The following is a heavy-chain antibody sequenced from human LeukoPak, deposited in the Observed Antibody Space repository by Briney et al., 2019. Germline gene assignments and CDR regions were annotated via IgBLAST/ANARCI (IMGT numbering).Heavy chain of an antibody. D-gene: IGHD3-22*01. Sequence: PGRSLRLSCAASGFTFSTYGMHWVRQAPGKGLEWVAVVWYDGSTKYYADSVKGRFTISRDNSKNTLYLQMDSLRAEDTAVYYCAKVDAMIVVVITTYGAFDIWGQGTMVTVSS. J-gene: IGHJ3*02. CDR1: GFTFSTYG. V-gene: IGHV3-33*06. CDR2: VWYDGSTK. CDR3: AKVDAMIVVVITTYGAFDI.